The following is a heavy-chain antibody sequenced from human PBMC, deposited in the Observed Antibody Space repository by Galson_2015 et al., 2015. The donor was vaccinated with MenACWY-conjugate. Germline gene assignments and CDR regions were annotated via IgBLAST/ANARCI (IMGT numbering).Heavy chain of an antibody. CDR3: ARGRGRPLAHAFDI. CDR1: GFTFSSYW. CDR2: INSDGSST. Sequence: SLRLSCAASGFTFSSYWMHWVRQAPGKGLVWVSLINSDGSSTSYADSVKGRFTISRDNSKNTLYLQVDSLRAEDTAVYYCARGRGRPLAHAFDIWGQGTMVTVSS. D-gene: IGHD6-6*01. V-gene: IGHV3-74*01. J-gene: IGHJ3*02.